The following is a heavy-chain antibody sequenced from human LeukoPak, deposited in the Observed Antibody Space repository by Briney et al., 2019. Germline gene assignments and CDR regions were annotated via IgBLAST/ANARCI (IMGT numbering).Heavy chain of an antibody. D-gene: IGHD1-7*01. CDR2: ISYDGSNK. V-gene: IGHV3-30*03. Sequence: PGGSLRLSCAASGFTFSSYGMHWVRQAPGKGLEWVAVISYDGSNKYYAGSVKGRFTISRDNSKNTLYLQMNSLRAEDTAVYYCASITGTRGKDVWGQGTTVTVSS. J-gene: IGHJ6*02. CDR3: ASITGTRGKDV. CDR1: GFTFSSYG.